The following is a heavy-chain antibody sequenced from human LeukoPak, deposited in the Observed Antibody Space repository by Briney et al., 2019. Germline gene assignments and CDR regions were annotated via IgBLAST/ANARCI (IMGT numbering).Heavy chain of an antibody. Sequence: GASVKVSCKASGYTFTNYAINWVRQAPGQRLEWMGWINAGNGNTKYSQKFQGRVTITADESTSTAYMELSSLRSEDTAVYYCARGSHDSSGYDDYWGQGTLVTVSS. D-gene: IGHD3-22*01. CDR1: GYTFTNYA. V-gene: IGHV1-3*01. CDR2: INAGNGNT. CDR3: ARGSHDSSGYDDY. J-gene: IGHJ4*02.